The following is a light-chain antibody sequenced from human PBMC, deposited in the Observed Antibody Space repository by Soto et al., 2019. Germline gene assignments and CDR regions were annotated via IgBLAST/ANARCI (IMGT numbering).Light chain of an antibody. CDR2: DVN. CDR1: SGDVGGYNS. V-gene: IGLV2-14*01. Sequence: QSALTQPASVSGSPGQSITISCTGTSGDVGGYNSVSWYQQHPGKAPTLMIYDVNKRPSGVSNRFSGSKSGNTASLTISGLQAEDEADYYCSSYTISTTFDLFGTGTKLTVL. J-gene: IGLJ1*01. CDR3: SSYTISTTFDL.